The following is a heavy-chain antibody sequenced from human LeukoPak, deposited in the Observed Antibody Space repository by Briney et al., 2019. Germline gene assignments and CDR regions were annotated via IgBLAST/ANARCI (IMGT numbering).Heavy chain of an antibody. V-gene: IGHV4-4*02. J-gene: IGHJ4*02. D-gene: IGHD3/OR15-3a*01. CDR1: GGSLSSSNW. CDR2: LYHSGST. CDR3: ARDGGRGLRLDY. Sequence: PSETLSLTCAVSGGSLSSSNWWTWVRQPPGKGLQCIGELYHSGSTNYNPSLKSRVTISVDKSKNQFSLKLSSVTAADTAVYYCARDGGRGLRLDYWGQGTLVTVSS.